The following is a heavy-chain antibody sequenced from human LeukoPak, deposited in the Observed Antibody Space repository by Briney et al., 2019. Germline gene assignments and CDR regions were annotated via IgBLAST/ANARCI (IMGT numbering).Heavy chain of an antibody. D-gene: IGHD5-18*01. V-gene: IGHV3-23*01. CDR1: GFTFSTYA. Sequence: GGSLRLSCAASGFTFSTYAMSWVRQAPGKGLEWVSAISGSGGSTYYADSVKGRFTISRDNSKNTLYLQMNSLRAEDTAVYYCAKYSYGYLAQDSFDYWGQGTLVTVSS. CDR3: AKYSYGYLAQDSFDY. J-gene: IGHJ4*02. CDR2: ISGSGGST.